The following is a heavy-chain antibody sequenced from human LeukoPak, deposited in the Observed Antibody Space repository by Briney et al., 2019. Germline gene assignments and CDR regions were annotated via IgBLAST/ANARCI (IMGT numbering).Heavy chain of an antibody. CDR3: SIARYSYTGIIDY. J-gene: IGHJ4*02. CDR1: GFTFSDYW. Sequence: PGGSLRLSCAASGFTFSDYWMHWVRQAPGKGLVWVSRINPDGSSTNCALSVTGRFTISRDNARNTVYLLMNSQRAEDTAVYYCSIARYSYTGIIDYWGQGTLVTVSS. V-gene: IGHV3-74*01. CDR2: INPDGSST. D-gene: IGHD5-18*01.